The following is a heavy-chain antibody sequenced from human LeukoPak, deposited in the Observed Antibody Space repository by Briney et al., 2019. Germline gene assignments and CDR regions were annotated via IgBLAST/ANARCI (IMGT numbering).Heavy chain of an antibody. Sequence: GASVKVSCKASGYTFTSYDINWVRQATGQGLEWMGWNNPNSGNTGYAQKFQGRVTMTRNTSISTAYMELSSVRSEDTAVYYCATTGYSSALRDYWGQGTLVTVSS. CDR2: NNPNSGNT. CDR3: ATTGYSSALRDY. CDR1: GYTFTSYD. J-gene: IGHJ4*02. V-gene: IGHV1-8*01. D-gene: IGHD6-19*01.